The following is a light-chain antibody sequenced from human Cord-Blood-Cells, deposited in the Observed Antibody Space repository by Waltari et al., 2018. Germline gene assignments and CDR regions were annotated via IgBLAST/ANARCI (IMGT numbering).Light chain of an antibody. Sequence: DIQMTQSPSSLSASVGDRVTITCQASQDISNYLNWYQQKPGKAPKLLIYCASNLETGVPSRFSGSGSGTDFTFTISSLQPEDIATYYCQQYDNLPPRLTFGGGTKVEIK. J-gene: IGKJ4*01. V-gene: IGKV1-33*01. CDR3: QQYDNLPPRLT. CDR2: CAS. CDR1: QDISNY.